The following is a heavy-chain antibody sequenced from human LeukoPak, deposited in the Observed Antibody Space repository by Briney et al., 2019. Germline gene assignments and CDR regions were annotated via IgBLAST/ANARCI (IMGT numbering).Heavy chain of an antibody. CDR3: VRDNASGSFYAL. CDR1: GYTFTGYN. V-gene: IGHV1-2*02. Sequence: GASVKVSCKASGYTFTGYNVHWVRQAPGPRPEWVGWTSPNSGSTRYAQKFQDRVTMTRDTSSSTAYMELSRLGSDDTAVYYCVRDNASGSFYALWGQGTLVTVSP. CDR2: TSPNSGST. D-gene: IGHD3-10*01. J-gene: IGHJ4*02.